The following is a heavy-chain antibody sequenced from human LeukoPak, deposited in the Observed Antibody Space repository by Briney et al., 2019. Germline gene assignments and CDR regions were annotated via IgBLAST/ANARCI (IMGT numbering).Heavy chain of an antibody. V-gene: IGHV4-39*07. CDR2: IYYSGST. Sequence: PSETLSLTCTVSVGSISSSSYYCGWVRQPPGKGMEWIGSIYYSGSTYYNPSLKSRVTISVDTSKNQFSLKLSSVSAADTAVYYCARVWDWFDPWGQGTLVTVSS. D-gene: IGHD3-16*01. J-gene: IGHJ5*02. CDR1: VGSISSSSYY. CDR3: ARVWDWFDP.